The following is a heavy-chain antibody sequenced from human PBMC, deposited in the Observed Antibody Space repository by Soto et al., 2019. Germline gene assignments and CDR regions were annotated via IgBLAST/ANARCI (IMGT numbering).Heavy chain of an antibody. Sequence: WLSLRLSCAASGFTFSSCAMIWVRQAPGKGLEWVSAISGSGGSTYYADSVRGRFTISRDNSKNTLYLQMNSLRAEDTAVYYCAKVGEKKQKADYDFWSSLAFGNWGQGTLVTVSS. V-gene: IGHV3-23*01. CDR1: GFTFSSCA. D-gene: IGHD3-3*01. CDR2: ISGSGGST. J-gene: IGHJ4*01. CDR3: AKVGEKKQKADYDFWSSLAFGN.